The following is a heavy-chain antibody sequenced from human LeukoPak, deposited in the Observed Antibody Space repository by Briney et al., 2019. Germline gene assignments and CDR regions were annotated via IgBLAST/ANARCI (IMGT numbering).Heavy chain of an antibody. D-gene: IGHD3-22*01. CDR1: GYTFTSYY. V-gene: IGHV1-46*01. CDR2: INPSGGST. CDR3: ARPSLDYYYDSSGSKGYFDY. Sequence: ASVKVSCKASGYTFTSYYMHWVRQAPGQGLEWMGIINPSGGSTSYAQKFQGRVTITADKSTSTAYMELSSLRSEDTAVYYCARPSLDYYYDSSGSKGYFDYWGQGTLVTVSS. J-gene: IGHJ4*02.